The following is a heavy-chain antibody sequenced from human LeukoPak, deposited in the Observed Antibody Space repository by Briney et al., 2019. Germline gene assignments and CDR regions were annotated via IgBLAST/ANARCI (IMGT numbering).Heavy chain of an antibody. V-gene: IGHV3-74*01. CDR2: IYSEGRST. Sequence: VGSLRLSCAASGVTLRGYWMHAVRDAPGKGVGWVSRIYSEGRSTSYAASVRGRFTISRHNAKNTLYLQMNSLRAEDTAVYYCARGIVGATPYYYYGMDVWGQGTTVTVSS. CDR1: GVTLRGYW. D-gene: IGHD1-26*01. CDR3: ARGIVGATPYYYYGMDV. J-gene: IGHJ6*02.